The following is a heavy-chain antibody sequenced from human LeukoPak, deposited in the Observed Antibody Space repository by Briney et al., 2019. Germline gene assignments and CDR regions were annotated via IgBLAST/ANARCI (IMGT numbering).Heavy chain of an antibody. Sequence: GASVKVSCKASGYTFTSYAMHWVRQAPGQRLEWMGWINAGNGNTKYSQKFQGRVTITRDTSASTAYMELSSLRSEDTAVYYCARGTWEQWLVPSSYYYYGMDVWGQGTTVTVSS. J-gene: IGHJ6*02. V-gene: IGHV1-3*01. D-gene: IGHD6-19*01. CDR2: INAGNGNT. CDR3: ARGTWEQWLVPSSYYYYGMDV. CDR1: GYTFTSYA.